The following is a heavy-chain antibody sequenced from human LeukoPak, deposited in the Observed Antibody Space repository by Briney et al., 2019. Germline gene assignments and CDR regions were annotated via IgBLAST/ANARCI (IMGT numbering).Heavy chain of an antibody. Sequence: GGSLRLSCAASGFTLSNYWISWVRQSPGKGLERVANIKQDGREKDYVDSMKGRFTISRDNAKNSVYLQMNSLRAEDTAVYYCARIGYSSSCFDYWGQGTVVTVSS. D-gene: IGHD6-13*01. J-gene: IGHJ4*02. V-gene: IGHV3-7*01. CDR1: GFTLSNYW. CDR3: ARIGYSSSCFDY. CDR2: IKQDGREK.